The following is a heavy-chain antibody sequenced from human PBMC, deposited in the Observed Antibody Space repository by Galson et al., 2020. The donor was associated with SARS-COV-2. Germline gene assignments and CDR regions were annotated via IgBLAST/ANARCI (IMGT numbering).Heavy chain of an antibody. Sequence: GESLTISCKGFGYSFTSYWIGWVRQMHGKGLEWLGNIYPGDSDTRYSPSFQGQVTISADKSICTAYLQWSSLKASDTAMYYCARRDSGASYGDYWGQGTLVTVSS. CDR3: ARRDSGASYGDY. CDR2: IYPGDSDT. CDR1: GYSFTSYW. D-gene: IGHD6-19*01. J-gene: IGHJ4*02. V-gene: IGHV5-51*01.